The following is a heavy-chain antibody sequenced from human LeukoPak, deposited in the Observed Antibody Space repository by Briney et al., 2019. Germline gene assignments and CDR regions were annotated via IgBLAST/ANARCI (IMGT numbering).Heavy chain of an antibody. V-gene: IGHV4-59*01. CDR3: ARSMVRGVIRYDY. J-gene: IGHJ4*02. Sequence: TTSETLSLTCTVSGGSISSYYWSWIRQPPGKGLEWIVYIYYSGSTNYNPSLKSRVTISVDTSKNQFSLKLSSVTAADTAVYYCARSMVRGVIRYDYWGQGTLVTVSS. CDR2: IYYSGST. CDR1: GGSISSYY. D-gene: IGHD3-10*01.